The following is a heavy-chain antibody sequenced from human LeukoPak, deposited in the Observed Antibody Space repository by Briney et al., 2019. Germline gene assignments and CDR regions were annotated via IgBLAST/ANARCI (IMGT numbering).Heavy chain of an antibody. CDR1: GGSFSGYY. V-gene: IGHV4-34*01. CDR3: ARGRSTMIVARYFDY. Sequence: TETLSLTCAVYGGSFSGYYWSWIRQPPGKGLEWIGEINHSGSTNYNPSLKSRVTISVDTSKNQFSLKLSSVTAADTAVYYCARGRSTMIVARYFDYWGQGTLVTVSS. CDR2: INHSGST. D-gene: IGHD3-22*01. J-gene: IGHJ4*02.